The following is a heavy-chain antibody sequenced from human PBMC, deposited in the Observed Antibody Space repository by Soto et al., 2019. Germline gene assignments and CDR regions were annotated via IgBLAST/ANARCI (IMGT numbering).Heavy chain of an antibody. D-gene: IGHD5-12*01. J-gene: IGHJ4*02. CDR3: ARLEGLATISYYFDF. CDR2: IYYRGNA. Sequence: QLQLQESGPGLVKPSETLSLTCSVSDDSINSDKYYWGWIRQPPGKGLEWIGSIYYRGNAYYNPSLQTRVTISLDKSKCQFSLKLNSVTAADSAVYFCARLEGLATISYYFDFWGPGALVTLSS. V-gene: IGHV4-39*01. CDR1: DDSINSDKYY.